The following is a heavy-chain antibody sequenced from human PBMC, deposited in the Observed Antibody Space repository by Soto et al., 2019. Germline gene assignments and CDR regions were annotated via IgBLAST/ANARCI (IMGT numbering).Heavy chain of an antibody. D-gene: IGHD3-10*01. J-gene: IGHJ4*02. Sequence: QVQLVESGGGVVQPGRSLRLSCAASGFTFSSYAMHWVRQAPGRELEWVAVISYDGSNKYYADSVKGRFGISRDNSKNTLYLQMNSLRAAVTAVYYFARDGVRGPSSFFDYWGQGTLVTVSS. CDR3: ARDGVRGPSSFFDY. V-gene: IGHV3-30*09. CDR2: ISYDGSNK. CDR1: GFTFSSYA.